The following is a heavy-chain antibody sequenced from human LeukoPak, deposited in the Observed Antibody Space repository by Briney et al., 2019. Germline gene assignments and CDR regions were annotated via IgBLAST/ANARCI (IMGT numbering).Heavy chain of an antibody. CDR1: GYNFTSYW. CDR3: ARRLSGYSSN. D-gene: IGHD5-18*01. J-gene: IGHJ4*02. CDR2: IYPGDSDT. Sequence: GEAPKISCKGSGYNFTSYWIGWVRQMPGKSLEWMGIIYPGDSDTRYSPSFQGQVTISADKSISTAYLQWSSLKASDTAMYYCARRLSGYSSNWGQGTLVTVSS. V-gene: IGHV5-51*03.